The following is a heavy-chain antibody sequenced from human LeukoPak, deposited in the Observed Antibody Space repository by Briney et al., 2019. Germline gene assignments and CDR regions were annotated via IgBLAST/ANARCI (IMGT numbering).Heavy chain of an antibody. Sequence: EGSLRLSCAASGFPFSSYAMNWVRQAPGKGLEWVSSISSTGSNMYYADSVKGRFTISRDNAKNSLSLQMNSLRAEDTAVYYCATEFLGAVAETGDYWGQGALVTVSS. CDR1: GFPFSSYA. V-gene: IGHV3-21*01. J-gene: IGHJ4*02. CDR2: ISSTGSNM. CDR3: ATEFLGAVAETGDY. D-gene: IGHD6-19*01.